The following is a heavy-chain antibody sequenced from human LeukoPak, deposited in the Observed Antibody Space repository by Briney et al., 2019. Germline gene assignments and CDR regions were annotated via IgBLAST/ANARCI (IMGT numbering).Heavy chain of an antibody. CDR2: ISSSSSYI. J-gene: IGHJ3*02. V-gene: IGHV3-21*01. CDR1: GFTFSSYS. D-gene: IGHD6-13*01. CDR3: ARPDEQQLVRDAFDI. Sequence: GGSLRLSCAASGFTFSSYSMNWVRQAPGKGLEWVSSISSSSSYIYYADSVKGRFTISRDNAKNSLYLQMNSLRAEDTAVYYCARPDEQQLVRDAFDIWGQGTMVTVSS.